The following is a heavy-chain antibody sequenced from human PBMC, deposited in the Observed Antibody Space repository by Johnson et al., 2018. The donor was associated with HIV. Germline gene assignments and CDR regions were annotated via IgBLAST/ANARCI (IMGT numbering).Heavy chain of an antibody. J-gene: IGHJ3*02. V-gene: IGHV3-13*01. CDR3: AKVTPYSSSSSAFDI. Sequence: VQLVESGGGLVQPGGSLRLSCAASGFTFSSYDMHWVRQATGKGLEWVSAIGTAGDTYYPGSVKGRFTISRENAKNSLYLQMNSLRAGDTAMYYCAKVTPYSSSSSAFDIWGQGTMVTVSS. D-gene: IGHD6-6*01. CDR2: IGTAGDT. CDR1: GFTFSSYD.